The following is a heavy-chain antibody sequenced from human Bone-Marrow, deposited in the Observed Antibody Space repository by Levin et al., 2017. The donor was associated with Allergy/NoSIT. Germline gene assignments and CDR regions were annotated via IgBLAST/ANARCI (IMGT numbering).Heavy chain of an antibody. J-gene: IGHJ3*02. CDR2: ISYDGSNK. CDR1: GFTFSSYA. Sequence: SCAASGFTFSSYAMHWVRQAPGKGLEWVAVISYDGSNKYYADSVKGRFTISRDNSKNTLYLQMNSLRAEDTAVYYCARESTAFDIWGQGTMVTVSS. V-gene: IGHV3-30*04. CDR3: ARESTAFDI.